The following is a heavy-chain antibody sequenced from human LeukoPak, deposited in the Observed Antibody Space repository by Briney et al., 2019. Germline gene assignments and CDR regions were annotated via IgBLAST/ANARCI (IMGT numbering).Heavy chain of an antibody. CDR1: GFTFSSYG. V-gene: IGHV3-30*18. D-gene: IGHD6-13*01. J-gene: IGHJ4*02. CDR3: AKDMYSSSWYYFDY. Sequence: PGGSLRLSCAASGFTFSSYGMHWVRQAPPKGLAWVAGISYDGSNKYYADSVKGRFTISRDNSKKTLYLQMNSLRAEDTAVYYCAKDMYSSSWYYFDYRGEGTLVTVSS. CDR2: ISYDGSNK.